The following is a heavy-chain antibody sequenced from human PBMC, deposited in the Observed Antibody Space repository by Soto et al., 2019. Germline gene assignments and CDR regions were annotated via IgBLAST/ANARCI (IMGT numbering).Heavy chain of an antibody. CDR1: GFTFNNAW. J-gene: IGHJ4*02. V-gene: IGHV3-15*01. D-gene: IGHD3-22*01. CDR3: NTAENYYDSSSFDY. CDR2: IKSKTDGGTT. Sequence: GGSLRLSCVASGFTFNNAWMNWVRQAPGKGLEWVGRIKSKTDGGTTDYAALVKGRFTISRDDSKTTMYLQMNGLKTEDTAVYYCNTAENYYDSSSFDYWGQGTLGPVXS.